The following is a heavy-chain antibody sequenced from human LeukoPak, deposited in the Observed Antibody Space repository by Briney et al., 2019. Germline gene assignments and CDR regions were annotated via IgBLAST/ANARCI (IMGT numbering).Heavy chain of an antibody. J-gene: IGHJ4*02. CDR1: GYTFSSYG. CDR3: ARTYCSGGSCYSFDY. V-gene: IGHV1-18*01. D-gene: IGHD2-15*01. Sequence: ASVRVSCKASGYTFSSYGISWVRQAPGQGLEWMGWISAYNGNTNYAQKLQGRVTMTTDTSTSTAYMELRSQRSDDTAVYYCARTYCSGGSCYSFDYWGQGTLVTVSS. CDR2: ISAYNGNT.